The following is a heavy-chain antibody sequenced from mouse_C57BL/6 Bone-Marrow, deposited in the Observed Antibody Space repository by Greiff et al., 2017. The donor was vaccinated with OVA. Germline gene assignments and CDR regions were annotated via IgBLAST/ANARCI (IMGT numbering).Heavy chain of an antibody. V-gene: IGHV5-9*01. CDR3: ARRGHDGYYFDY. D-gene: IGHD2-3*01. CDR1: GFSFSSYT. J-gene: IGHJ2*01. Sequence: EVQLMESGAGLVKPGGSLKLSCAASGFSFSSYTMSWVRQTPGKRLEWVATISGGGGNTYYPDSVKGRFTISRDKTKNTLYLQMSSLRSEDTALYYCARRGHDGYYFDYWGQGTTLTVSA. CDR2: ISGGGGNT.